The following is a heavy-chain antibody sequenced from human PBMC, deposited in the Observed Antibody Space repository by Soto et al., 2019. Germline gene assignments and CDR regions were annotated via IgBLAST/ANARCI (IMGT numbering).Heavy chain of an antibody. D-gene: IGHD4-17*01. J-gene: IGHJ3*02. CDR2: IIPMFNTS. Sequence: QVQLVQSGAEVKKPGSSVKVSCKASGCTFNGHSFSWVRQAPGQGLEWMGSIIPMFNTSTYAQRFQGRVTITADESTTTAYMDLSSLTSEDTAVYYCTSDDTVLVGADSAFDIWGQGTMVTVSS. CDR1: GCTFNGHS. V-gene: IGHV1-69*01. CDR3: TSDDTVLVGADSAFDI.